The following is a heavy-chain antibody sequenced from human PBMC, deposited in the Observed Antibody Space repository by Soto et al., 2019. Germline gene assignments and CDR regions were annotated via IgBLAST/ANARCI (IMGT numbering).Heavy chain of an antibody. V-gene: IGHV3-11*01. CDR2: ISSSGSTI. CDR3: ARGAAAREPWYFAL. Sequence: QVQLVESGGGLVKPGGSLRLSRAASGFTFSDYYMSWIRQAPGKGLEWVSYISSSGSTIYYADSVKGRFTISRDNAQNSLYLQMNSMRAEYTSVYYCARGAAAREPWYFALWGRGTLVTVSS. D-gene: IGHD6-6*01. CDR1: GFTFSDYY. J-gene: IGHJ2*01.